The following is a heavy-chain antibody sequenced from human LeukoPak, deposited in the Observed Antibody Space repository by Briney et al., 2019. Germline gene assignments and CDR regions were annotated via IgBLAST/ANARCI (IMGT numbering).Heavy chain of an antibody. J-gene: IGHJ6*02. V-gene: IGHV3-30*18. CDR1: GFTFSSYG. D-gene: IGHD5-24*01. CDR2: ISYDGSNK. Sequence: GGSLRLSCAASGFTFSSYGMHWVRQAPGKGLEWVAVISYDGSNKYYADPVKGRFTISRDNSKNTLYLQMNSLRAEDTAVYYCAKDPRSVARVEMATMARYGMDVWGQGTTVTVSS. CDR3: AKDPRSVARVEMATMARYGMDV.